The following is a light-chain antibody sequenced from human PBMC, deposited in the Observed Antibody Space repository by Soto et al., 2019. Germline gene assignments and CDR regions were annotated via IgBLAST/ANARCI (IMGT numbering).Light chain of an antibody. J-gene: IGKJ1*01. V-gene: IGKV1-5*03. Sequence: DIQMTQSPSTLSASVGDRVTITCRASQSISSLLAWYQQKPGKAPKLLIYKASNLDSGVPSRFSGSGSGTEFTLTISSLQPDDFATYYCQQYNSYSTFGQGTKVDIK. CDR3: QQYNSYST. CDR2: KAS. CDR1: QSISSL.